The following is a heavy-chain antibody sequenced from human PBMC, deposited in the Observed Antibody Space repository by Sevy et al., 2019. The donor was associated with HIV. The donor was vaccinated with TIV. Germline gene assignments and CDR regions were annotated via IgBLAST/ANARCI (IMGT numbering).Heavy chain of an antibody. J-gene: IGHJ3*02. CDR3: ASGSGGYYDAFHI. CDR1: GGSISGNF. D-gene: IGHD1-26*01. V-gene: IGHV4-59*01. Sequence: SETLSLTCSVSGGSISGNFWTWIRQPPGKGLEWIGYIYYSGSTNSNPSLKSRVSISLDTSNNQYSLRLNSVTAADTAVYYCASGSGGYYDAFHIWGQGTMVTVSS. CDR2: IYYSGST.